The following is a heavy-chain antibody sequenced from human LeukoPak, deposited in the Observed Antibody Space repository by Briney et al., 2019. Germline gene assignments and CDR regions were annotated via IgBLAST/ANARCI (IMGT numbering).Heavy chain of an antibody. D-gene: IGHD6-19*01. CDR2: ISGSGGST. Sequence: HPGGSLRLSCAASGFTFSRHDMSWVRQAPGKGLEWVSAISGSGGSTYYADSVKGRFTISRDNSKNTLYLQMNSLRAEDTAVYYCAKPYSSGWYFRGMKSAFVYWGQGTLVTVSS. V-gene: IGHV3-23*01. J-gene: IGHJ4*02. CDR1: GFTFSRHD. CDR3: AKPYSSGWYFRGMKSAFVY.